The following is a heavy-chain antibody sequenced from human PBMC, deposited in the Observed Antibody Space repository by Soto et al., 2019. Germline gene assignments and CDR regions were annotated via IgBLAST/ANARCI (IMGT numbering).Heavy chain of an antibody. V-gene: IGHV4-59*01. Sequence: SETLSLTCTVSGGSISSYYWSWIRQPPRKGLEWIGYIYYSGSTNYNPSLKSRVTISVDTSKNQFSLKLSSVTAADTAVYYCARDRGCSGGSCYSENAFDIWGQGTMVTVSS. CDR3: ARDRGCSGGSCYSENAFDI. CDR2: IYYSGST. CDR1: GGSISSYY. J-gene: IGHJ3*02. D-gene: IGHD2-15*01.